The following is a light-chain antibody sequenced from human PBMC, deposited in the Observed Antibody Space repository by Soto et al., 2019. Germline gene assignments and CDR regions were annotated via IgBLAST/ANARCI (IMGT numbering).Light chain of an antibody. Sequence: EIVLTQSPAALSLSPGERATLSCGASQSVGGNYLAWYQQKPGLAPSLLIYDSSSRATGIRDRFSGSGSGTSFTLTMRRREPEDVAVYYWQQHGSSPWTFRQGTKVEI. J-gene: IGKJ1*01. CDR1: QSVGGNY. CDR2: DSS. CDR3: QQHGSSPWT. V-gene: IGKV3D-20*01.